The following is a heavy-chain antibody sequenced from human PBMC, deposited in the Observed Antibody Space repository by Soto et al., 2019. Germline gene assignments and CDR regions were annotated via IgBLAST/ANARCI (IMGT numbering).Heavy chain of an antibody. D-gene: IGHD5-12*01. Sequence: QVQMVESGGGVVQPGTSLRLSCVASGFTFGRSGMHWVRQAPGGALEWVAIIWFDGSKKYYADSVKGRLTVCRDNSKNTLYLQMDSLRGDDTAVYYCARDLNTGYIDYWGQGTLVTVSS. J-gene: IGHJ4*02. CDR1: GFTFGRSG. CDR2: IWFDGSKK. V-gene: IGHV3-33*01. CDR3: ARDLNTGYIDY.